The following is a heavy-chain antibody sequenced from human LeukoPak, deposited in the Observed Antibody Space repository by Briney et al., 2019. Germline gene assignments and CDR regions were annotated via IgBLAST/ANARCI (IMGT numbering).Heavy chain of an antibody. V-gene: IGHV3-53*01. Sequence: PGGSLRLSCAASGFTVSSNYMSWVRQAPGKGLEWVSVIYSGGSTYYADSVKGRFTISRDNSKNTLYLQMNRLRAEDTAVYFCARVASTSPHYYGMDVWGQGTTVTVSS. CDR1: GFTVSSNY. J-gene: IGHJ6*02. CDR2: IYSGGST. CDR3: ARVASTSPHYYGMDV.